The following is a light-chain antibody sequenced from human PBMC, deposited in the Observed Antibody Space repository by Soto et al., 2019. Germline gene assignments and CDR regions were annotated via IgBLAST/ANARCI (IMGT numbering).Light chain of an antibody. CDR3: SSFTSSTTYV. Sequence: QSALTQSASVSGSPGQSITISCTGTSSDVGSYNHVSWYQQHPGEVPNLIIFNVNDRPSGVSNRFSGSKSGNTASLTISGLQAEDEADYYCSSFTSSTTYVFGTGTKVTVL. V-gene: IGLV2-14*01. J-gene: IGLJ1*01. CDR1: SSDVGSYNH. CDR2: NVN.